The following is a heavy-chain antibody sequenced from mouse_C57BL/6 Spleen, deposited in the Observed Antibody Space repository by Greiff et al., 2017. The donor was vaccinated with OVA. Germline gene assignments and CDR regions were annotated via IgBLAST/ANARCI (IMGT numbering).Heavy chain of an antibody. Sequence: EVMLVESGAELVRPGASVKLSCTASGFNIKDDYMHWVKQRPEQGLEWIGWIDPENGDTEYASKFQGKATITADTSSNTAYLQLSSLTSEDTAVYYCTPKVYDGYYWGQGTTLTVSS. CDR2: IDPENGDT. CDR1: GFNIKDDY. J-gene: IGHJ2*01. V-gene: IGHV14-4*01. CDR3: TPKVYDGYY. D-gene: IGHD2-3*01.